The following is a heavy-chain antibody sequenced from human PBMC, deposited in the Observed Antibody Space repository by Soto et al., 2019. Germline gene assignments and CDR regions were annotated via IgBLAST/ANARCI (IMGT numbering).Heavy chain of an antibody. CDR1: GYTFTSYY. J-gene: IGHJ6*02. CDR2: INPSGGST. CDR3: ARDPLLTQYYDFWRGHYYGMDV. V-gene: IGHV1-46*01. Sequence: GPSLKVSCKESGYTFTSYYMHWVRQAPGQGLEWMGIINPSGGSTSYAQKFQGRVTMTRDTSTSTVYMELSSLRSEDTAVYYCARDPLLTQYYDFWRGHYYGMDVWGQGTTVTVSS. D-gene: IGHD3-3*01.